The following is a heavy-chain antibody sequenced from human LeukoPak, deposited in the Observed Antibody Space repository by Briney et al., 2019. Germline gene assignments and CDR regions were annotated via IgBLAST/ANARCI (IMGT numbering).Heavy chain of an antibody. CDR1: GGSFSGYY. CDR2: INHSGGT. J-gene: IGHJ4*02. V-gene: IGHV4-34*01. Sequence: PSETLSLTCAVYGGSFSGYYWSWIRQPPGKGLEWIGEINHSGGTNYNPSLKSRVTISVDTSKNQFSLKLSSVTAADTAVYYCARAVSGYVPFDYWGQGTLVTVSS. D-gene: IGHD5-12*01. CDR3: ARAVSGYVPFDY.